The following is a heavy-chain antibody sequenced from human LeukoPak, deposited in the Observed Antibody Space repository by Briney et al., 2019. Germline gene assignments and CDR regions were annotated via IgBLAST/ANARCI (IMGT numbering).Heavy chain of an antibody. CDR1: GFRFSSYW. CDR3: ASIMVVAATDFDS. J-gene: IGHJ4*02. D-gene: IGHD2-15*01. CDR2: TNQDGSEK. V-gene: IGHV3-7*01. Sequence: PGGSLRLSCAASGFRFSSYWMSWVRQAPGKGLEWVANTNQDGSEKYYVDSAKGRFTISRDNAKNSLYLQMNTLRAEDTAVYYCASIMVVAATDFDSWGQGTLVTVSS.